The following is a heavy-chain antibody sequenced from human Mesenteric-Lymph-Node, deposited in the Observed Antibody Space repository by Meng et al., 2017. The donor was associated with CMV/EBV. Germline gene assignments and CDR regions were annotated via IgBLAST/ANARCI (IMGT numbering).Heavy chain of an antibody. CDR1: GYSFSNYD. V-gene: IGHV1-8*03. CDR3: ARIQLWMYYFDY. J-gene: IGHJ4*02. Sequence: ASVKVSCKASGYSFSNYDIHWVRQAPGQGLEWMGWMNPDSGDTGYAQKFQGRVTITRHTSINTAYMEVSSLRFEDTAVYYCARIQLWMYYFDYWGQGTLVTVSS. CDR2: MNPDSGDT. D-gene: IGHD5-18*01.